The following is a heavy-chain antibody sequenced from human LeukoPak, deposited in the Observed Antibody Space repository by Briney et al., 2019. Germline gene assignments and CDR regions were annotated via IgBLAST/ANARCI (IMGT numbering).Heavy chain of an antibody. V-gene: IGHV3-30*18. J-gene: IGHJ4*02. D-gene: IGHD6-13*01. CDR1: GFTFSSYG. CDR3: AKDPAAGLLLHYFDY. CDR2: ISYDGSNK. Sequence: PGGSLRLSCAASGFTFSSYGMHWVRQAPGKGLEWVAVISYDGSNKYYADSVKGRFTISRDNSKNTLYLQMNSLRAEDTAVYYCAKDPAAGLLLHYFDYWGQGTLVTVSS.